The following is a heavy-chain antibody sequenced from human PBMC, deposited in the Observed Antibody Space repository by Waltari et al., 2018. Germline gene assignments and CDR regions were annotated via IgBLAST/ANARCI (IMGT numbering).Heavy chain of an antibody. CDR1: GGSISSYY. J-gene: IGHJ4*02. D-gene: IGHD3-9*01. V-gene: IGHV4-59*01. Sequence: QVQLQESGPGLVKPSETLSLTCTVSGGSISSYYWSWIRQPPGKGLEWIGYIYYSGSTNYNPSLKSRVTISVDTSKNQFSLKLSSVTAADTAVYYCARDNYLTGYDYWGQGTLVTVSS. CDR2: IYYSGST. CDR3: ARDNYLTGYDY.